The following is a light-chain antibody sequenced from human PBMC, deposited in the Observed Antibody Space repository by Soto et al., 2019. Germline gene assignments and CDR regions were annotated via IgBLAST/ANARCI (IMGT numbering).Light chain of an antibody. J-gene: IGKJ1*01. V-gene: IGKV3-20*01. CDR1: QTISNSY. CDR2: GAS. CDR3: QVYGDSSPT. Sequence: EIVLTQSPGTLSLSPGERATLSCRASQTISNSYSAWYQQKPGQAPRLLIDGASTRATGIPERFSGSGSGTDFTLTISRLEPGDFAVYYCQVYGDSSPTFGQGTKVEIK.